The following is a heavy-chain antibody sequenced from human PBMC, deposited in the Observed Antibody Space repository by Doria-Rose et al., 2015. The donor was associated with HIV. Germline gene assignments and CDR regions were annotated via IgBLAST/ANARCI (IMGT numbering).Heavy chain of an antibody. J-gene: IGHJ4*02. CDR1: GVSLSSPGMG. V-gene: IGHV2-26*01. D-gene: IGHD6-13*01. Sequence: VTLKESGPVLVKPTETLTLTCTVSGVSLSSPGMGVSWIRQPPGKALEWLANMFADDERSYKTSLKSRLTISSGTSKSQVVLTMTDMDPVDTATYYCARIKSSRWYHKYYFDFWGQGTLSSSPQ. CDR2: MFADDER. CDR3: ARIKSSRWYHKYYFDF.